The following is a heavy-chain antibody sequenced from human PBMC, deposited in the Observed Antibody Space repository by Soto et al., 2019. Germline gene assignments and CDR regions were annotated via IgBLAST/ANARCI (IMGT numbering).Heavy chain of an antibody. Sequence: ASVKVSCKASGGTFSNSAIAWVRQAPGQGLEWLGMIIPTFTTTNYAQKFKDRLTISADGSTSTAYMELSGLKSEDTAVYFCARPSGLLGQYSALVDYWGQGTLVTVSS. D-gene: IGHD6-6*01. CDR1: GGTFSNSA. CDR3: ARPSGLLGQYSALVDY. V-gene: IGHV1-69*13. J-gene: IGHJ4*02. CDR2: IIPTFTTT.